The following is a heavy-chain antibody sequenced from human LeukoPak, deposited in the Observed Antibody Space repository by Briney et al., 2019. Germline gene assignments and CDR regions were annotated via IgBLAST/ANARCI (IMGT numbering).Heavy chain of an antibody. CDR3: ARDGMAYYYDSSGSFDY. J-gene: IGHJ4*02. D-gene: IGHD3-22*01. Sequence: GGSLRLSCAASGFTFSSYEMNWLRQAPGKGLEWVSYISSSGSTIYYADSVKGRFTISRDNAKNSLYLQMNSLRAEDTAVYYCARDGMAYYYDSSGSFDYWGQGTLVTVSS. V-gene: IGHV3-48*03. CDR1: GFTFSSYE. CDR2: ISSSGSTI.